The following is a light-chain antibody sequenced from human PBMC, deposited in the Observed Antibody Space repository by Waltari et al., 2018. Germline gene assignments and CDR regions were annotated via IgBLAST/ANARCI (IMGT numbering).Light chain of an antibody. CDR1: QSVSSNY. V-gene: IGKV3-20*01. Sequence: EIVLTQSPGTLSLSPGERATLSCRASQSVSSNYLAWYQQRPGQAPRLLIYGTSSRATGIPDRFSGSGSGTDFTLTISRLEPEDFAVYYCHQSGSSSYTFGQGTKLEIK. CDR3: HQSGSSSYT. CDR2: GTS. J-gene: IGKJ2*01.